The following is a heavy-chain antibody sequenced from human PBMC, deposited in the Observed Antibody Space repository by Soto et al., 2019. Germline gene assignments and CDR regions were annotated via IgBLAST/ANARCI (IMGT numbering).Heavy chain of an antibody. D-gene: IGHD3-16*01. J-gene: IGHJ6*02. V-gene: IGHV1-2*04. Sequence: ASVKVSCKASGYTFTGYYTHWVRQAPGQVLEWMGWINPNSGGTNYAQKFQGWVTMTRDTSISTAHMELSRLRSDDTAVYYCAIAKVSVMSSYYYGMDVWGQGTTVTVSS. CDR2: INPNSGGT. CDR1: GYTFTGYY. CDR3: AIAKVSVMSSYYYGMDV.